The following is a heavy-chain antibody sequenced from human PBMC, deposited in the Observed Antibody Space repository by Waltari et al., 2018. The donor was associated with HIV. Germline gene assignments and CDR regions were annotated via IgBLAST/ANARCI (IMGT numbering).Heavy chain of an antibody. CDR2: MNPNIGDT. CDR3: ARGGRYYDRSDYYSSDLGDY. Sequence: QVQLVQSGAEVKKPGASVKVSCKTSGYTFTNFDINWVRKATGQGLEGMASMNPNIGDTGYAKKLQGRFTITRNTSISTVYMELTSLRSEDTAVYFCARGGRYYDRSDYYSSDLGDYWGQGTLVTVSS. CDR1: GYTFTNFD. J-gene: IGHJ4*02. V-gene: IGHV1-8*02. D-gene: IGHD3-22*01.